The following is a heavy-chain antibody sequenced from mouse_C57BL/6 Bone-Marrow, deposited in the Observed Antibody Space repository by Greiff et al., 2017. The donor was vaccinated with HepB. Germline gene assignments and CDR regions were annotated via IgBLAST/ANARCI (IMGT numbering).Heavy chain of an antibody. CDR2: IYPRSGNT. V-gene: IGHV1-81*01. CDR1: GYTFTSYG. CDR3: ARSSRAPAWFAY. Sequence: QVQLQQSGAELARPGASVKLSCKASGYTFTSYGISWVKQSTGQGLEWIGEIYPRSGNTYYNEKFKGKATLTADKSSSTAYMELRSLTSEDSAVYFCARSSRAPAWFAYWGQGTLVTVSA. D-gene: IGHD3-1*01. J-gene: IGHJ3*01.